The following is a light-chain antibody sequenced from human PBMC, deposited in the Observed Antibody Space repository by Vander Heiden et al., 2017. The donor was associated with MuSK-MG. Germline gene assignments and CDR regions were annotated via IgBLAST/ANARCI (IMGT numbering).Light chain of an antibody. CDR3: QQYNMWPPYT. J-gene: IGKJ2*01. CDR1: QSISSN. V-gene: IGKV3-15*01. CDR2: GAS. Sequence: LSCRASQSISSNLAWYQQNPGQAPRLLIFGASARAPGVPARFSGRGSGTEFTLTISSLQSEDFAIYDCQQYNMWPPYTFGQGTRLEIK.